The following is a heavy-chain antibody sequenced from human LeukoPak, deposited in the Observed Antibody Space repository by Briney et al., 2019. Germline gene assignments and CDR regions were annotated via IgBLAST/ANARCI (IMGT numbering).Heavy chain of an antibody. CDR2: ISFDGSDK. D-gene: IGHD3-22*01. Sequence: GGSLRLSCTASEFNFSSYAMNWVRQAPGKGLEWVAFISFDGSDKYYADSVKGRFTISRDNSKDTLYLQMDSLRAEDTAVYYCARDLYDSSESAFDIWGQGTMVTVSS. V-gene: IGHV3-30*02. CDR3: ARDLYDSSESAFDI. CDR1: EFNFSSYA. J-gene: IGHJ3*02.